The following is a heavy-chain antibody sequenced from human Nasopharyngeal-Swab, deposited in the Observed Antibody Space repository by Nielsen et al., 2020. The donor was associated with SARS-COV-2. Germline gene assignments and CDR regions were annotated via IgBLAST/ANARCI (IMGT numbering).Heavy chain of an antibody. V-gene: IGHV3-7*01. J-gene: IGHJ4*02. Sequence: GESLKLSCAASGFTFSNFWMSWVRQAPGKGLEWVANIKQDGSEKYYVDSVKGRFTISRENAKNSLYLQMNSLRAEDTGVYYCVNGGSLDFWGQGTLVTVSP. CDR2: IKQDGSEK. D-gene: IGHD2-15*01. CDR1: GFTFSNFW. CDR3: VNGGSLDF.